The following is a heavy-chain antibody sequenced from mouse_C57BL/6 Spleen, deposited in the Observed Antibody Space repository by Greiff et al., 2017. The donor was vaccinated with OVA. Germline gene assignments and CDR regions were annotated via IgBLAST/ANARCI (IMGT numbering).Heavy chain of an antibody. J-gene: IGHJ4*01. CDR1: GYTFTSYW. V-gene: IGHV1-53*01. CDR2: INPSNGGT. Sequence: QVQLKQPGTDLVKPGASVKLSCKASGYTFTSYWMHWVKQRPGQGLEWIGNINPSNGGTNYNEKFKSKATLTVDKSSSTAYMQLSSLTSEDSAVYYCARYPYYYAMDYWGQGTSVTVSS. CDR3: ARYPYYYAMDY.